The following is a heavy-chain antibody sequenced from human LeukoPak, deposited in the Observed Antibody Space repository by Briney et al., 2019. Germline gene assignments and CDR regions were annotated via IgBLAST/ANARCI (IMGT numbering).Heavy chain of an antibody. CDR2: ISSSSSYI. D-gene: IGHD3-10*01. CDR3: ARKLWFGEPCCYFDY. V-gene: IGHV3-21*01. Sequence: GGSLRLSCAASGFTFSSYTMNWVRQAPGKGLEWVASISSSSSYIYYADSVKGRFTISRDNAKTSLHLQMNSLRAEDTAVSYCARKLWFGEPCCYFDYWGQGTLVTVSS. J-gene: IGHJ4*02. CDR1: GFTFSSYT.